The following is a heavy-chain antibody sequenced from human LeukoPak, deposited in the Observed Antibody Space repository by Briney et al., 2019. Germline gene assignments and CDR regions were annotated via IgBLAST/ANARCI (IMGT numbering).Heavy chain of an antibody. J-gene: IGHJ4*02. CDR1: GGSFSGYY. Sequence: SETLSLTCAVYGGSFSGYYWSWIRQPPGKGLEWIGEINHSGSTNYNPSLKSRVTISVDTSRNQFSLKLSSVTAADTAVYYCARVLGAPGGDYNFDYWGQGTLVTVSS. CDR3: ARVLGAPGGDYNFDY. V-gene: IGHV4-34*01. D-gene: IGHD4-17*01. CDR2: INHSGST.